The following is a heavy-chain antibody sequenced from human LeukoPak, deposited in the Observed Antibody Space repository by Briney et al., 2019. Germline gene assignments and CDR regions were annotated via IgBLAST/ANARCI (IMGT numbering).Heavy chain of an antibody. CDR1: GFTFSSYG. CDR2: ISYDGSNK. J-gene: IGHJ4*02. CDR3: GTGDCSSTCSLPFDY. Sequence: GGSLRLSCAASGFTFSSYGTNWVRQAPGKGLEWVAVISYDGSNKYYADSVKGRFTISRDNSKNTLYLQMNSLRAEDTAVYYCGTGDCSSTCSLPFDYWGQGTLVTVSS. V-gene: IGHV3-30*03. D-gene: IGHD2-2*01.